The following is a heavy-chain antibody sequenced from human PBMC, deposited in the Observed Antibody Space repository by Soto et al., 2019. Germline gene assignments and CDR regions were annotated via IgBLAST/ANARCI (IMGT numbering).Heavy chain of an antibody. CDR1: GFSLTTNGVG. D-gene: IGHD1-26*01. CDR3: AHTVARGAYWETFDY. CDR2: IYRDDDK. V-gene: IGHV2-5*02. J-gene: IGHJ4*02. Sequence: QITLKESGPTLVKPTQTLTLTCTVSGFSLTTNGVGVGWFRQPPGNALEWLALIYRDDDKRYRPSLQSRVTVTRDNTKNQVVLTMTNMDPVDTATYYCAHTVARGAYWETFDYWGQGTLVTVSS.